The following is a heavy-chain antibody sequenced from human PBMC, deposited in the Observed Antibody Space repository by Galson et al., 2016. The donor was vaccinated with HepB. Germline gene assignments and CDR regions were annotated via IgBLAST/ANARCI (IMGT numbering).Heavy chain of an antibody. Sequence: SETLSLTCAVYGGSFSGFYWSWIRQSPGKGLEWIGEINHSGSSIYSPSLKSRVTMSVDTSKNQFSLKMRSVTAADTAVDYCARGRRWQPSDKGSYMFYWGQGTLVTVSS. V-gene: IGHV4-34*01. CDR2: INHSGSS. CDR3: ARGRRWQPSDKGSYMFY. CDR1: GGSFSGFY. J-gene: IGHJ4*02. D-gene: IGHD1-26*01.